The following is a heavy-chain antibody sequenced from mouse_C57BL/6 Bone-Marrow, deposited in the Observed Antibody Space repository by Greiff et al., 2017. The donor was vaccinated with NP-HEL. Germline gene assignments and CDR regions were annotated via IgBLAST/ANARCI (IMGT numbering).Heavy chain of an antibody. CDR1: GYTFTDYY. D-gene: IGHD2-1*01. CDR2: INPYNGGT. CDR3: ARYRFRSTMAPWFAY. Sequence: VQLQQSGPVLVKPGASVKMSCKASGYTFTDYYMNWVKQSHGKSLEWIGVINPYNGGTSYNQKFKGKATLTVDKSSSIAYMELNSLTSEDSAVYYCARYRFRSTMAPWFAYWGQGTLVTVSA. J-gene: IGHJ3*01. V-gene: IGHV1-19*01.